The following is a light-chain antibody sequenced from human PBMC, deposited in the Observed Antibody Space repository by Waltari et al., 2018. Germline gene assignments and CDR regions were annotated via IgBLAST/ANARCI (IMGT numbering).Light chain of an antibody. CDR3: QSYDSSLNHWV. J-gene: IGLJ3*02. V-gene: IGLV1-40*01. Sequence: HLPGSAPKLLLSPNRHRPSGVPDRFSGSKSGTSASLAITGLQAEDEADYYCQSYDSSLNHWVFGGGTKLTVL. CDR2: PNR.